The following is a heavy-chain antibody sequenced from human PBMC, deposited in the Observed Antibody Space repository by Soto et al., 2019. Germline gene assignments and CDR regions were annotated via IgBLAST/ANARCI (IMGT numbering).Heavy chain of an antibody. J-gene: IGHJ6*02. D-gene: IGHD5-18*01. CDR3: ARRWIQLWLGDYYGMDV. CDR1: GFTFSSYA. V-gene: IGHV3-23*01. CDR2: ISGSGGST. Sequence: GGSLRLSCAASGFTFSSYAMSWVRQAPGKGLEWVSAISGSGGSTYYADSVKGRFTISRDNSKNTLYLQMNSLRAEDTAVYYCARRWIQLWLGDYYGMDVWGQGTTVTVS.